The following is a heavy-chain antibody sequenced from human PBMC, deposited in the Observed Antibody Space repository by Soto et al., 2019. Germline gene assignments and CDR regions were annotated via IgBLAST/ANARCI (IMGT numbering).Heavy chain of an antibody. D-gene: IGHD3-3*01. CDR1: GYTFTSYG. CDR3: ARDLYGKYVGVVDYYYGMDV. J-gene: IGHJ6*02. Sequence: QVQLVQSGAEVKKPGASVKVSCKASGYTFTSYGISWVRQAPGQGLEWMGWISAYNGNTNDAQKLQGRVTMTTDTTTRTAYMELRSLRSDDTAVYYCARDLYGKYVGVVDYYYGMDVWGQGTTVTVSS. CDR2: ISAYNGNT. V-gene: IGHV1-18*01.